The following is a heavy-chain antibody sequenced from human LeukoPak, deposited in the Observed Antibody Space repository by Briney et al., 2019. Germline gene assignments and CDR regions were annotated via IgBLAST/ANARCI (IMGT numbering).Heavy chain of an antibody. CDR2: IKQDGSEK. D-gene: IGHD1/OR15-1a*01. J-gene: IGHJ3*01. V-gene: IGHV3-7*01. Sequence: GGSLRLSCVASGITLSTYWMCWVRQAPGKGLEWVANIKQDGSEKYYVDSVKGRFTISRDNAKNSVYLQMNSLGAEDTAVYYCARTRPGTGALDVWGQGTMVTASS. CDR3: ARTRPGTGALDV. CDR1: GITLSTYW.